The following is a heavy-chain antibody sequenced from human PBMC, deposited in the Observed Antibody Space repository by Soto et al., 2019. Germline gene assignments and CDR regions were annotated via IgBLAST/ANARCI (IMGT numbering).Heavy chain of an antibody. CDR3: ARAAAGTRTPSNY. J-gene: IGHJ4*02. CDR2: ISSRSSYI. CDR1: GFTFSSYS. V-gene: IGHV3-21*01. Sequence: PGGSLRLSCAASGFTFSSYSMNWVRQAPGKGLEWVSSISSRSSYIYYADSVKGRFTISRDNAKNSLYLQMNSLRAEDTAVYYCARAAAGTRTPSNYWGQGTLVTVSS. D-gene: IGHD6-13*01.